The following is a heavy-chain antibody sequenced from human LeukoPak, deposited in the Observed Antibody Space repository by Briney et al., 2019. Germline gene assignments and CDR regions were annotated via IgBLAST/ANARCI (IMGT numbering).Heavy chain of an antibody. V-gene: IGHV3-21*04. J-gene: IGHJ4*02. CDR1: GFTFSGST. CDR2: ISTSSSYI. CDR3: AKDLAYFFDY. Sequence: GGSLRLSCAASGFTFSGSTMNWVRQAPGKGLEWVSFISTSSSYIYYADSVRGRFTISRDNAKNTLYLQMNSLRAEDTAVYYCAKDLAYFFDYWGQGTLVTVSS.